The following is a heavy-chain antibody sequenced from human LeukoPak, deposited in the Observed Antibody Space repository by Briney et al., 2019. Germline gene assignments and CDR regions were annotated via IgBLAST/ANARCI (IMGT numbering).Heavy chain of an antibody. V-gene: IGHV1-2*02. CDR3: ARDCEHLASGWPGCFDY. Sequence: GASVKVSCTASGYTFTGYYIHWVRRAPGQGLEWMGRINPNSGGTNYAQKLQGRVTMTRDTSISTAYMELSRLRSDDTAVYYCARDCEHLASGWPGCFDYWGQGTLVTVSS. D-gene: IGHD6-19*01. CDR1: GYTFTGYY. J-gene: IGHJ4*02. CDR2: INPNSGGT.